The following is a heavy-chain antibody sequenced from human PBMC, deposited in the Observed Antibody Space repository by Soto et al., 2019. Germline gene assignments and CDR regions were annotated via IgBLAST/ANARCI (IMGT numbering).Heavy chain of an antibody. CDR1: GFTFSSYA. J-gene: IGHJ6*02. Sequence: GGSLRLSCAASGFTFSSYAMHWVRQAPGKGLEWVAVISYDGSNKYYADSVKGRFTISRDNSKNTLYLQMNSLRAEDTAVYYCARGFGSDGVRPQKPYGMDVWGQGTTVTVSS. CDR2: ISYDGSNK. CDR3: ARGFGSDGVRPQKPYGMDV. V-gene: IGHV3-30-3*01. D-gene: IGHD2-8*02.